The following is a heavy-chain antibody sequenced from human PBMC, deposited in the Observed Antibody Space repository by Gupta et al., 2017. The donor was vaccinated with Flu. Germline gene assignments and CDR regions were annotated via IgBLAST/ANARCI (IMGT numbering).Heavy chain of an antibody. CDR2: IYSGGST. CDR1: GFTVSSNY. D-gene: IGHD1-7*01. CDR3: ARDLGTTGHGHYYYYGMDV. V-gene: IGHV3-53*02. J-gene: IGHJ6*02. Sequence: EVQLVETGGGWIQPGGSLRLSCAASGFTVSSNYMSWVRQAPGKGLEWVSVIYSGGSTYYADSVKGRFTISRDNSKNTLYLQMNSLRAEDTAVYYCARDLGTTGHGHYYYYGMDVWGQGTTVTVSS.